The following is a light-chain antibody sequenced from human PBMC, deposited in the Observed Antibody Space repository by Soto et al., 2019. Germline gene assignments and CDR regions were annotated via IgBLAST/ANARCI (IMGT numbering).Light chain of an antibody. CDR1: QSISIW. V-gene: IGKV1-5*03. CDR3: QHWNDYSWT. Sequence: DIHMTQSPSTLSASVGDRVTITCRASQSISIWLAWYQQKPGKAPNILIYKTSNLETWVPSRFSGSGSGTEYTLTISSLQPDDFATYYCQHWNDYSWTFGQGTKVEVK. CDR2: KTS. J-gene: IGKJ1*01.